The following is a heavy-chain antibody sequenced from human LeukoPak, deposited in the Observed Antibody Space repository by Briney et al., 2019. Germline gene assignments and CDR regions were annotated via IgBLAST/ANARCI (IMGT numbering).Heavy chain of an antibody. CDR1: GGSISSYY. Sequence: SETLSLTCTVSGGSISSYYWSWIRQPPGKGLEWIGYIYYSGSTNYNPSLKSRVTISVDTSKNQFSLKLSFVTAADTAVYYCAGASYDSSGVHWGQGTLVTVSS. J-gene: IGHJ4*02. CDR2: IYYSGST. V-gene: IGHV4-59*01. D-gene: IGHD3-22*01. CDR3: AGASYDSSGVH.